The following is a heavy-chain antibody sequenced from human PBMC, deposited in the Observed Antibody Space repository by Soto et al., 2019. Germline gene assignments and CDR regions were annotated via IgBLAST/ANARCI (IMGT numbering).Heavy chain of an antibody. CDR2: IYYSGST. J-gene: IGHJ4*02. Sequence: QVQLQESGPGLVKPSQTLSLTCTVSGGSISSGDYYWSWIRQPPGKGLEWIGYIYYSGSTYYNPSLKSRVTISIDKSKNQFSLKLSSVTAADTAVYYCARSRGYYDTSGYYYYWGQGTLVTVSS. V-gene: IGHV4-30-4*01. D-gene: IGHD3-22*01. CDR3: ARSRGYYDTSGYYYY. CDR1: GGSISSGDYY.